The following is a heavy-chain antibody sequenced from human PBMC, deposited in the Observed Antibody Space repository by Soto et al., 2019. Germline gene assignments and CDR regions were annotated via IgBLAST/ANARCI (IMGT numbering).Heavy chain of an antibody. CDR2: IYPGDSNT. V-gene: IGHV5-51*01. J-gene: IGHJ4*02. Sequence: GESLKISCKGSGYSFVSYWIGWVRQMPGKGLEWMGIIYPGDSNTRYSPSFQGQVTISADKSISTAYLQWTSLKASDTAMYYWAIATTTATTFPGNWGQGTQVTVSS. CDR3: AIATTTATTFPGN. D-gene: IGHD4-17*01. CDR1: GYSFVSYW.